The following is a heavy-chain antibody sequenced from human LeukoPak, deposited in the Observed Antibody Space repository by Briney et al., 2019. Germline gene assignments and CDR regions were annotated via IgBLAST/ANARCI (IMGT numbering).Heavy chain of an antibody. J-gene: IGHJ4*02. D-gene: IGHD6-13*01. Sequence: GGSLRLSCAASGFTFSSYEMNWVRQAPGKGLEWVSYISSSGSTIYYADSVKGRFTISRDNSKNTLYLQMNSLRAEDTAVYYCAKTAGIAAAADFDYWGQGTLVTVSS. CDR1: GFTFSSYE. CDR2: ISSSGSTI. CDR3: AKTAGIAAAADFDY. V-gene: IGHV3-48*03.